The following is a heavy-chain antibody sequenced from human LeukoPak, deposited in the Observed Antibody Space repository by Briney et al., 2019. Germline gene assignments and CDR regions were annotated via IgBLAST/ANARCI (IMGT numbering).Heavy chain of an antibody. D-gene: IGHD3-16*01. CDR1: GFTVRNNY. Sequence: PGGSLRLSCAASGFTVRNNYMSWVRQAPGKGLEWVSVIYSGDNTYYVESVKGRFTISRDNSKNTLFLQMNRLRAEDTAVNYCAGRRVLDASFDYWGQGTLVTVSS. CDR2: IYSGDNT. J-gene: IGHJ4*02. V-gene: IGHV3-66*02. CDR3: AGRRVLDASFDY.